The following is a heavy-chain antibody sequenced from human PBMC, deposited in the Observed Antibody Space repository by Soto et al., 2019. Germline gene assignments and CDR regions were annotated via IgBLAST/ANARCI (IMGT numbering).Heavy chain of an antibody. J-gene: IGHJ5*02. CDR1: GGSVSSASHY. CDR3: ARDHDGWDLVSFSLLDP. CDR2: IYYRGST. D-gene: IGHD1-26*01. Sequence: PSETLSLTCTVSGGSVSSASHYWNWIRQPPGKGLELIGYIYYRGSTNYNPSLKSRVAISVDTSKNQFSLYLQIYSLRPEDTAVYYCARDHDGWDLVSFSLLDPWGPGTLVTVSS. V-gene: IGHV4-61*01.